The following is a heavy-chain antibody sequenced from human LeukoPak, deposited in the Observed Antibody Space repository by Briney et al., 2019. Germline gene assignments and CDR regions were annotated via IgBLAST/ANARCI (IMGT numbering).Heavy chain of an antibody. J-gene: IGHJ4*02. CDR3: ARGRVGAHFDY. D-gene: IGHD1-26*01. V-gene: IGHV3-48*03. CDR1: GFTFSSYE. Sequence: PGGSLRLSCAASGFTFSSYEMNWVRQAPGKGLEWVSYISSSGSTIYYADSVKGRFTISRDNTKNSLYLQMNSLRAENTAVYYCARGRVGAHFDYWGQGTLVTVSS. CDR2: ISSSGSTI.